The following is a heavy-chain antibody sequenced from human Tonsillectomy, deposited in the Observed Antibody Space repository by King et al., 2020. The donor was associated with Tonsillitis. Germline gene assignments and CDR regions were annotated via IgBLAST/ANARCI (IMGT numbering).Heavy chain of an antibody. CDR2: FYTSGST. Sequence: VQLQESGPGLVKPSETLSLTCTVSGGSISNYYWSWIRQPAGKGLEWIGRFYTSGSTNYNPSLKSRVTMSVDTSKNTFSLKLTSVTAADTAVYYCARVPTDDSLIAENDAFDIWGQGTMVIVSS. CDR3: ARVPTDDSLIAENDAFDI. D-gene: IGHD2-21*01. V-gene: IGHV4-4*07. CDR1: GGSISNYY. J-gene: IGHJ3*02.